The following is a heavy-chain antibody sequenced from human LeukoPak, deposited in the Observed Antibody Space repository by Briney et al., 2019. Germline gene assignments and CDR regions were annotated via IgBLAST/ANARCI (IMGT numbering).Heavy chain of an antibody. CDR2: IYYSGST. J-gene: IGHJ4*02. Sequence: PSETLSLTCTVSGGSLSSSSYYWGWIRQPPGKGLEWIGSIYYSGSTYYNPSLKSRVTISVDTSKNQFSLKLSSVTAADTAVYYCARQGSGSSPPYFDYWGQGTLVTVSS. V-gene: IGHV4-39*01. CDR1: GGSLSSSSYY. D-gene: IGHD6-13*01. CDR3: ARQGSGSSPPYFDY.